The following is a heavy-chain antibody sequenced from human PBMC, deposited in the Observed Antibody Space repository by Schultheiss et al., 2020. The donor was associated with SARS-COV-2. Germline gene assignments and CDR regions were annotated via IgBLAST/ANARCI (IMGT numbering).Heavy chain of an antibody. CDR3: ARLRWNYPYYFDY. CDR1: GGSFSGYY. CDR2: INHSGST. D-gene: IGHD1-7*01. Sequence: SETLSLTCAVYGGSFSGYYWSWIRQPPGKGLEWIGEINHSGSTNYNPSLKSRVTISMDTSKNQVSLKLSSVTAADTAVYYCARLRWNYPYYFDYWGQGTLVTVSS. V-gene: IGHV4-34*01. J-gene: IGHJ4*02.